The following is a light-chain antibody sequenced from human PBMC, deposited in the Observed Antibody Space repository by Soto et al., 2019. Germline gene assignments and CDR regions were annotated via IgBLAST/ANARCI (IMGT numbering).Light chain of an antibody. CDR1: QTISSY. CDR3: QQSYSTPLT. CDR2: AAS. Sequence: DIQMTQSPSSLSASVGDRVTITCRASQTISSYLNWYQQTPGKAPKLLIYAASSLQSGVPSRFSGSGSGTDFTPTISSLQPADFATYYCQQSYSTPLTFGGGTKVDIK. V-gene: IGKV1-39*01. J-gene: IGKJ4*01.